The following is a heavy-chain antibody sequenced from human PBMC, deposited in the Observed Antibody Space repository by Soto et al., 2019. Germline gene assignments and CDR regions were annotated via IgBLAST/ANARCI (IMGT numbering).Heavy chain of an antibody. D-gene: IGHD3-16*01. V-gene: IGHV1-58*01. CDR1: GFTFSSSA. Sequence: GASVKVSCKTSGFTFSSSAVHWVRQARGHRLQWIGWIDVGSANTNYAQKFQGRVTMTTDTSTNTAYLDLWTLISDDTAVYYCARSWVTGKGGIDVWGQGTTVTVSS. CDR3: ARSWVTGKGGIDV. J-gene: IGHJ6*02. CDR2: IDVGSANT.